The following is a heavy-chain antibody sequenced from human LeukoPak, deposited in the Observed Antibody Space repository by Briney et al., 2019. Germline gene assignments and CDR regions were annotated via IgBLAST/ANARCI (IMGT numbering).Heavy chain of an antibody. J-gene: IGHJ3*02. CDR3: ARLSGRGYDAFDI. V-gene: IGHV1-18*01. CDR2: ISAFNGNT. D-gene: IGHD1-1*01. CDR1: GYSFSTFA. Sequence: ASVKVSCKASGYSFSTFAITWVRQAPGQGLEWMGWISAFNGNTNYARKVMARVTMTTDTSTDTAYLELRGLRSDDTAVYYCARLSGRGYDAFDIWGQGTMVTVSS.